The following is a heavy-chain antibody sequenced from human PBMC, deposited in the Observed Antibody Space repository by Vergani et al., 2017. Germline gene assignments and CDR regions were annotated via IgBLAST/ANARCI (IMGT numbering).Heavy chain of an antibody. CDR1: GFALNRHA. CDR3: VRDRGLCAGGRCYTEAWDY. V-gene: IGHV3-30-3*01. CDR2: ISFDGTNE. J-gene: IGHJ4*02. D-gene: IGHD2-2*02. Sequence: QVQLVESGGGVVPPGTSLRLSCVVSGFALNRHAMYCVRQAPGTGLEWVVGISFDGTNEYYPDLVKGRFTISRDIATNTLYLQVRSLRLEDTGVYHCVRDRGLCAGGRCYTEAWDYWGQGTPVTVSP.